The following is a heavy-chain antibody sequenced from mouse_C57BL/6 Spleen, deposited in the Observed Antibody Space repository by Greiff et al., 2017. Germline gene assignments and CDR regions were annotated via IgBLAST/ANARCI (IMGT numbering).Heavy chain of an antibody. CDR1: GYAFTDYY. CDR2: IYPGSGNT. V-gene: IGHV1-76*01. Sequence: VQLQESGAELVRPGASVKLSCKASGYAFTDYYINWVKQRPGQGLEWIARIYPGSGNTYYNEKFKGKATLTAEKSSSTAYMQLSSLTSEDSAVYVVARGGDGSSYWYFDVWGTGTTVTVSS. CDR3: ARGGDGSSYWYFDV. D-gene: IGHD1-1*01. J-gene: IGHJ1*03.